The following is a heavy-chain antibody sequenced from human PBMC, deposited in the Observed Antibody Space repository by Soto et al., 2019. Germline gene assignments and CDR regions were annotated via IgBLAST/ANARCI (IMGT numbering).Heavy chain of an antibody. CDR3: ARDPGGSYDFWSVPYYFDY. CDR2: IKQDGSEK. Sequence: EVQLVESGGGLVQPGGSLRLSCAASGFTFSSYWMSWVSQAPGKGLEWVANIKQDGSEKYYVDSVKGRFTISRDNAKNSLYLQMNSLRDEDTAVYYCARDPGGSYDFWSVPYYFDYWGQGTLVTVAS. V-gene: IGHV3-7*01. J-gene: IGHJ4*02. D-gene: IGHD3-3*01. CDR1: GFTFSSYW.